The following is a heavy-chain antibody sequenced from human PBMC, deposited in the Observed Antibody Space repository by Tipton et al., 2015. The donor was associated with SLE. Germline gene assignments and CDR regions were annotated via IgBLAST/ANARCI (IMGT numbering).Heavy chain of an antibody. CDR2: IHHSGNT. V-gene: IGHV4-39*01. D-gene: IGHD3-22*01. CDR3: ARHDYDSNGYYQHYFDY. Sequence: TLSLTCTVSGGSISSSGYYWGWIRQPPGEGLEWIGSIHHSGNTYFNPSLKRRVTMSIDTSRNEVFLRLTSVTAAGTAVYYCARHDYDSNGYYQHYFDYWGQGTLVTVSS. CDR1: GGSISSSGYY. J-gene: IGHJ4*02.